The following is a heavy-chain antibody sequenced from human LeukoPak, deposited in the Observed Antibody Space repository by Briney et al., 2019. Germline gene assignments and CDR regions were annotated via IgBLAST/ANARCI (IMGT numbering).Heavy chain of an antibody. CDR3: VRSIDY. CDR1: GFTCSNYW. J-gene: IGHJ4*02. CDR2: INPDGSAT. Sequence: LGGSLSLSCASSGFTCSNYWMSWVRPAPGRGLEWAANINPDGSATFYADSVEGRFTISRDNAKNSLYLQMNSLRVEDTAVYYCVRSIDYWGQGTLVTVSS. V-gene: IGHV3-7*01.